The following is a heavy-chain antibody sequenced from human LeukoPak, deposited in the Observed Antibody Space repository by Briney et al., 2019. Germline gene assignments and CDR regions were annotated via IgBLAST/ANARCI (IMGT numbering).Heavy chain of an antibody. CDR2: IIPIFGTA. V-gene: IGHV1-69*13. CDR1: GGTFSSYA. Sequence: ASVKVSCKASGGTFSSYAISWVRQAPGQGLEWMGGIIPIFGTANYAQKFLGRVTITADESTSTAYMELSSLRSEDTAVYYCARDSYYRGGYSGYDFDYWGQGTLVTVPS. CDR3: ARDSYYRGGYSGYDFDY. D-gene: IGHD5-12*01. J-gene: IGHJ4*02.